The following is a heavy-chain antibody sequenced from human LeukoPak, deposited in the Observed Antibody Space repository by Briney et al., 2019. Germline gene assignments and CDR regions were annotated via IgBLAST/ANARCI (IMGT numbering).Heavy chain of an antibody. CDR1: GFTFSSYA. D-gene: IGHD2-21*01. CDR3: ASRHCSGGDCYFAGADPFDH. V-gene: IGHV3-23*03. CDR2: VYKDGKM. J-gene: IGHJ4*02. Sequence: GGSLRLSCAASGFTFSSYAMSRVRQAPGKGLEWVSVVYKDGKMFYIDSVKGRFAISRDTSKNTVYLQMNNLRAEDTAVYYCASRHCSGGDCYFAGADPFDHWGQGTLVTVSS.